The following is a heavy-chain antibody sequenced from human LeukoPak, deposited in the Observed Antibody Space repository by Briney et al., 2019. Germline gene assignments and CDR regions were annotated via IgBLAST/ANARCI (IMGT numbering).Heavy chain of an antibody. Sequence: GGSLRLSCAASGFTFSSYSMNWVRQAPGKGLEWVSYISSSSSTIYYADSVKGRFTISGDHAKNSLYLQMNSLRAEDTAVYCCARDQGGSDYWGQGTLVTVSS. V-gene: IGHV3-48*04. CDR2: ISSSSSTI. J-gene: IGHJ4*02. D-gene: IGHD1-26*01. CDR1: GFTFSSYS. CDR3: ARDQGGSDY.